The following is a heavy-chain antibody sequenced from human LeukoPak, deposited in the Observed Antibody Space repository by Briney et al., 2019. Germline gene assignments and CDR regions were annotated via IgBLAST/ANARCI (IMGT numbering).Heavy chain of an antibody. CDR1: GFTFSNYW. CDR3: VRGKLTGASRLDY. Sequence: GGSLRLSCAASGFTFSNYWMSWVRQAPGKELERVANIKQDGSEIYYVDSVKGRFTISRDNAKNSLYLQMNSLRAEDTAVYYCVRGKLTGASRLDYWGQGTLLTVSS. J-gene: IGHJ4*02. D-gene: IGHD7-27*01. CDR2: IKQDGSEI. V-gene: IGHV3-7*03.